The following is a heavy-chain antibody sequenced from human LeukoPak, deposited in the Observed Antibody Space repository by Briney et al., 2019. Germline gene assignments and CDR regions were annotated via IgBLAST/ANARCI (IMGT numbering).Heavy chain of an antibody. J-gene: IGHJ5*02. D-gene: IGHD2-2*01. V-gene: IGHV1-18*01. CDR3: ARTYCSSTSCYWNWFDP. Sequence: ASVKVSCKASGYTFTSYGISWVRQAPGQGLEWMGWISAYNGNTNYAQKLQGRVTMTTDTSTSTAYMKLRSLRSDDTAVYYCARTYCSSTSCYWNWFDPWGQGTLVTVSS. CDR2: ISAYNGNT. CDR1: GYTFTSYG.